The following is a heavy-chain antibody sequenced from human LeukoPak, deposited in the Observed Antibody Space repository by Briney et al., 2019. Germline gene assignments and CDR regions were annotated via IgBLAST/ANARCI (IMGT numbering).Heavy chain of an antibody. J-gene: IGHJ4*02. V-gene: IGHV3-23*01. CDR1: GFTFSSYG. Sequence: GGSLRLSCAASGFTFSSYGMHWVRQAPGKGLEWVSTISVGGETTFYADSVKGRFTISRDNSKHTLYLQMNSLRAEDTAVYYCAKGGSGSYYDRVDFWGQGTLVTVSS. D-gene: IGHD1-26*01. CDR3: AKGGSGSYYDRVDF. CDR2: ISVGGETT.